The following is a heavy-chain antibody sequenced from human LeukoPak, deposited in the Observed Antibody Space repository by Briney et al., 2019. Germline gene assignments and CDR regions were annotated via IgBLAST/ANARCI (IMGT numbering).Heavy chain of an antibody. CDR1: GFTFTNVW. CDR3: TTDRGSV. Sequence: GGSLRLSCAASGFTFTNVWMSWVRQTPWKGLEWVGRIKSKGDGETTDYVAPVKGRFTISRDDAKTMVYLQMNSLKSEDTAVYYCTTDRGSVWGQGTLVTVSS. CDR2: IKSKGDGETT. V-gene: IGHV3-15*01. J-gene: IGHJ1*01.